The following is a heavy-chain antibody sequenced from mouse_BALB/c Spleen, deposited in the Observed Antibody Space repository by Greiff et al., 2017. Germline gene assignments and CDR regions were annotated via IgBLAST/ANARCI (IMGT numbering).Heavy chain of an antibody. CDR1: GFTFSDYY. D-gene: IGHD2-1*01. V-gene: IGHV5-4*02. CDR3: AREDGNYDAMDD. Sequence: EVNVVESGGGLVKPGGSLKLSCAASGFTFSDYYMYWVRQTPEKRLEWVATISDGGSYTYYPDSVKGRFTISRDNAKNNLYLQMSSLKSEDTAMYYCAREDGNYDAMDDWGQGTSVTVSS. J-gene: IGHJ4*01. CDR2: ISDGGSYT.